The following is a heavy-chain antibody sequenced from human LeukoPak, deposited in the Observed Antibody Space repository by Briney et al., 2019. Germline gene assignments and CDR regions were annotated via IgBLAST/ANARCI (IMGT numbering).Heavy chain of an antibody. D-gene: IGHD2-2*01. J-gene: IGHJ6*04. CDR3: AREDIVVVPAAIHYYGMDV. Sequence: PGGSLRLSCAASGFTFSSYEMNWVRQAPGKGLEWVSYISSSGSTIHYADSVKGRFTISRDNAKNSLYLQMNSLRAEDTAVYYCAREDIVVVPAAIHYYGMDVWGKGTTVTVSS. CDR2: ISSSGSTI. V-gene: IGHV3-48*03. CDR1: GFTFSSYE.